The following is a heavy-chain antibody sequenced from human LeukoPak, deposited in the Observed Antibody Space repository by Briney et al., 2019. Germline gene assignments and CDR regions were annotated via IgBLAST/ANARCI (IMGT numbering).Heavy chain of an antibody. CDR1: GFPFSSYA. Sequence: GGSLRLSCAASGFPFSSYAMSWVRQSPGKGLEWVSSITSSGGRTYYADSVKGRFTIARDSSRNTLHLEMNSLRAEDTALYYCARYMVATSNYFDHWGQGTLVTVSS. V-gene: IGHV3-23*01. CDR3: ARYMVATSNYFDH. J-gene: IGHJ4*02. CDR2: ITSSGGRT. D-gene: IGHD5-12*01.